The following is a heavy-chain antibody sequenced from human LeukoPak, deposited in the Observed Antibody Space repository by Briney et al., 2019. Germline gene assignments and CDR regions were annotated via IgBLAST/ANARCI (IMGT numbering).Heavy chain of an antibody. CDR3: ARRYCSGGSCNALRNAFDI. D-gene: IGHD2-15*01. Sequence: SQTLSLTCTVSGGPISSGDYYWSWIRQPPGKGLEWIAYIYYSGNTYYNPSLKSRVTISVDTSKNQFSLKLSSVTAADTAVYYCARRYCSGGSCNALRNAFDIWGQGTMVTVSS. J-gene: IGHJ3*02. CDR1: GGPISSGDYY. CDR2: IYYSGNT. V-gene: IGHV4-30-4*01.